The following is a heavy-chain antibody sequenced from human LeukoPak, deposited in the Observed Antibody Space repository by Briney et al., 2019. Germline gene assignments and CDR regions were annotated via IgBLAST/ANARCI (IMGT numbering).Heavy chain of an antibody. CDR1: GGSINFHY. V-gene: IGHV4-59*11. CDR2: VYSSGSS. J-gene: IGHJ6*03. CDR3: AGTNYYYMDV. Sequence: SETLSLTCTVSGGSINFHYWSWIRQPPGKGLEWIGYVYSSGSSNYNSSLKSRVTISVDMSKNQFSLKLKSVTAADTAVYYCAGTNYYYMDVWGKGTTVTVSS.